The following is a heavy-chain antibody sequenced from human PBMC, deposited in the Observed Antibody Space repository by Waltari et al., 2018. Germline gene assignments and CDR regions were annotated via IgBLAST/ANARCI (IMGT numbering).Heavy chain of an antibody. J-gene: IGHJ3*02. V-gene: IGHV3-21*01. CDR1: GFIFGSSI. D-gene: IGHD1-26*01. CDR2: MRGSSGDI. Sequence: EVQLVESGGGLVKPGGSLSLSCAASGFIFGSSIRNWVRQATGKGLEWILDMRGSSGDIYNTESVRGRFTISRDNARNSVYLQMDNLRVEDTAVYYCARDAWEVKRGVVDNWGQGTLVTVSS. CDR3: ARDAWEVKRGVVDN.